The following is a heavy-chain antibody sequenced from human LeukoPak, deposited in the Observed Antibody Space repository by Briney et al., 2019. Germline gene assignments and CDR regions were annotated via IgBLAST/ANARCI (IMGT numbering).Heavy chain of an antibody. D-gene: IGHD1-26*01. CDR2: FDPEDGET. J-gene: IGHJ4*02. Sequence: ASVKVSCKVSGYTLTELSMHWVRQAPGKGLEWMGGFDPEDGETIYAQKFQGRVTMTEDTSTDTAYMELSSLRSEDTAVNYCATGAPFIIVGATSEGYFDYWGQGTLVTVSS. CDR1: GYTLTELS. V-gene: IGHV1-24*01. CDR3: ATGAPFIIVGATSEGYFDY.